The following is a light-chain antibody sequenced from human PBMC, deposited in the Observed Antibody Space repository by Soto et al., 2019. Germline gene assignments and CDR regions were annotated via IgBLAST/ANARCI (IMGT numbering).Light chain of an antibody. CDR2: WAS. V-gene: IGKV4-1*01. CDR1: HRSVYSSNNKNY. CDR3: QHYTSFSRP. Sequence: VMPQFPAYLAGSRCYTTLTNXAPCHRSVYSSNNKNYIGWYQEKPGQPPKLLIYWASTRESGVPDRFSGSGSGTDFTLTISRLQPDDFATYYCQHYTSFSRPSGQGAKVDI. J-gene: IGKJ1*01.